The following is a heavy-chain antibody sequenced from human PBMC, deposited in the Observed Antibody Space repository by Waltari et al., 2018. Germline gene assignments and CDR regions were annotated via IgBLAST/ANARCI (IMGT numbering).Heavy chain of an antibody. CDR2: IFGSGGTT. Sequence: QVQLQESGPGLVKPSETLSLTCDVSGDSISGGYDWSWIRQAPEKGLEWLGQIFGSGGTTTYNPSLKDRLAISKDTSKNQLSLNLTSVTVADTAMYYCVRQERIRGTMGSFDSWGQG. D-gene: IGHD1-7*01. J-gene: IGHJ4*02. CDR1: GDSISGGYD. CDR3: VRQERIRGTMGSFDS. V-gene: IGHV4-38-2*01.